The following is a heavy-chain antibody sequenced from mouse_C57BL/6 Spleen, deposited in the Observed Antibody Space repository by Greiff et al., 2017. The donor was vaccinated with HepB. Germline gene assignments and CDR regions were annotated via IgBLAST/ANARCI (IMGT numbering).Heavy chain of an antibody. CDR2: IWRGGST. CDR1: GFSLTSYG. D-gene: IGHD2-1*01. Sequence: VMLVESGPGLVQPSQSLSITCTVSGFSLTSYGVHWVRQSPGKGLEWLGVIWRGGSTDYNAAFMSRLSITKDNSKSQVFFKMNSLQADDTAIYYCAKEGGNYVVYAMDYWGQGTSVTVSS. V-gene: IGHV2-5*01. J-gene: IGHJ4*01. CDR3: AKEGGNYVVYAMDY.